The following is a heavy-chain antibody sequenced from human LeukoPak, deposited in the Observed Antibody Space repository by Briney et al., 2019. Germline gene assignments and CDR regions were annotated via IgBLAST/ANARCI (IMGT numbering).Heavy chain of an antibody. CDR2: INPSGSFT. D-gene: IGHD1-1*01. V-gene: IGHV3-74*01. Sequence: PGGSLRLSCAASGFTFSSNWMHWVRQVPGKGLVWVSLINPSGSFTTYADSVKGRFTISRDNAKNRLYMQMNSLRVEDTAVYYCAKSYEAGTTTNDFDYWGQGTLVTVSS. CDR1: GFTFSSNW. CDR3: AKSYEAGTTTNDFDY. J-gene: IGHJ4*02.